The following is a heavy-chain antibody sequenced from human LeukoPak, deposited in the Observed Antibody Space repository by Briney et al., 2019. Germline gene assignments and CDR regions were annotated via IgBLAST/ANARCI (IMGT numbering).Heavy chain of an antibody. D-gene: IGHD3-10*01. J-gene: IGHJ3*02. V-gene: IGHV3-30-3*01. Sequence: GGSLRLSCAASGFTFSSYAMHWVRQAPGKGLEWVAVISYDGSNKYYADSVKGRFTISRDNSKNTLYLQMNSLRAEDTAVYYCARDNYYGSGSYGFGEFDIWGQGTMVTVSS. CDR2: ISYDGSNK. CDR1: GFTFSSYA. CDR3: ARDNYYGSGSYGFGEFDI.